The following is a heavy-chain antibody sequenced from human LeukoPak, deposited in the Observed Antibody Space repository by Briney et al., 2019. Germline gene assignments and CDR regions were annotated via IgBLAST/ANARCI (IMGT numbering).Heavy chain of an antibody. D-gene: IGHD4-11*01. CDR1: GFTFGSYG. Sequence: GGSLRLSCAASGFTFGSYGMHWVRQAPGKGLEWVAFIRYDGSNKYYADSVRGRFTISRDNSKNTLYLQMNSLRAEDTAVYYCASHYKTTGSNPQPDYWGQGTLVTVSS. J-gene: IGHJ4*02. V-gene: IGHV3-30*02. CDR2: IRYDGSNK. CDR3: ASHYKTTGSNPQPDY.